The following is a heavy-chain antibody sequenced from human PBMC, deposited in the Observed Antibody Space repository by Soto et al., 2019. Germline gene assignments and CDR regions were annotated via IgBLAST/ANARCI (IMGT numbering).Heavy chain of an antibody. CDR3: PAAAYDILTGYYPFQYYYYGMDV. CDR1: GFTYTSSA. CDR2: IVVGSGNT. V-gene: IGHV1-58*01. Sequence: ASVKVSCKASGFTYTSSAVQWVRQAHEQRLEWIGWIVVGSGNTNYAQRFQERVTITRDMSTSTAYMELSSLRSEDTVLYFRPAAAYDILTGYYPFQYYYYGMDVWGQGTTVTVSS. J-gene: IGHJ6*02. D-gene: IGHD3-9*01.